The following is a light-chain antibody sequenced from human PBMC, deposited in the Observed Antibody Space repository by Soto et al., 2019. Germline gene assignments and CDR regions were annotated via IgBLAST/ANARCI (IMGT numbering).Light chain of an antibody. CDR1: QSVSSY. J-gene: IGKJ4*01. Sequence: EIVLTQSPATLSLSPGERATLSCRASQSVSSYLAWYQQKPGQAPRLLIYDASNRATGIPARFSGSGSGTDFTLTISSLEPEDFPVYYCQQRSNRPLTFGGGTKVEIK. V-gene: IGKV3-11*01. CDR2: DAS. CDR3: QQRSNRPLT.